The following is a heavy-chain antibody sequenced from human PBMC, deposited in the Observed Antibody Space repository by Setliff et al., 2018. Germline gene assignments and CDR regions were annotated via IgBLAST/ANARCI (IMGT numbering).Heavy chain of an antibody. V-gene: IGHV5-51*01. CDR3: ARSRSNFWSGYFNWFDP. CDR1: GYSFTSYW. CDR2: IYPGDSDT. Sequence: GESLTISCKGSGYSFTSYWIGWVRQMPGKGLEWMGIIYPGDSDTRYSPSFQGQVTISADKSISTAYLQWSSLKASDTAMYYCARSRSNFWSGYFNWFDPWVQGTLVTVSS. D-gene: IGHD3-3*01. J-gene: IGHJ5*02.